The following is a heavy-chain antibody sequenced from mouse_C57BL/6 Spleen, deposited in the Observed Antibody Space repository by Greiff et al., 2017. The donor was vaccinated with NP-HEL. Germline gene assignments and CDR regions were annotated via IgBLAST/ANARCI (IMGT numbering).Heavy chain of an antibody. CDR1: GYTFTDYY. D-gene: IGHD2-12*01. V-gene: IGHV1-26*01. Sequence: EVQLQQSGPELVKPGASVKISCKASGYTFTDYYMNWVKQSHGKSLEWIGDINPNNGGTSYNQKFKGKATLTVDKSSSTAYMELRSLTSEDSAVYDCARSKLRRYAMDYWGQGTSVTVSS. CDR2: INPNNGGT. J-gene: IGHJ4*01. CDR3: ARSKLRRYAMDY.